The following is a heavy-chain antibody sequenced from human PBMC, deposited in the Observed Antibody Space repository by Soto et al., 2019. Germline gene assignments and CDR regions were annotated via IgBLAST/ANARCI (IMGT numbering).Heavy chain of an antibody. V-gene: IGHV3-30-3*01. D-gene: IGHD3-16*01. CDR3: ARAYEGDYFVY. Sequence: GGSLRLSCAASGFTFSSYAMHWVRQAPGKGLEWVAVISYDGSNKYYADSVKGRFTISRDNSKNTLYLQMNSLRAEDTAVYYCARAYEGDYFVYWGQGTLVTVSS. CDR1: GFTFSSYA. CDR2: ISYDGSNK. J-gene: IGHJ4*02.